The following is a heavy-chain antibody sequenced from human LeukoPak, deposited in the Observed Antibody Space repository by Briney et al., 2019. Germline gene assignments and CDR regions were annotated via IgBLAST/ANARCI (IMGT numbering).Heavy chain of an antibody. J-gene: IGHJ4*02. CDR2: ISSSGSTI. Sequence: GGSLRLSCAASGFTFSDYYMSWIRQAPGKGLEWVSYISSSGSTIYYADSVKGRFTISRDNAKNSLYLQMNSLRAEDTAVYYCVRGRYRTSSQGQPYYFDYWGPGTLVTVSS. CDR3: VRGRYRTSSQGQPYYFDY. CDR1: GFTFSDYY. V-gene: IGHV3-11*01. D-gene: IGHD6-6*01.